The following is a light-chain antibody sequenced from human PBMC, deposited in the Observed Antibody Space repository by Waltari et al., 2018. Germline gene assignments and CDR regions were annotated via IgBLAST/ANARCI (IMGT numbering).Light chain of an antibody. J-gene: IGLJ3*02. Sequence: QSVLTQPPSASGTPGQRVTIYCSGSSSNIGSTTLNWYQQLPATAPKLLIYSNNPRPSGVPDRFSGSKSGTSASLAISGLQSEDEADYYCAAWDDSLNGWVFGGGTKLTVL. V-gene: IGLV1-44*01. CDR3: AAWDDSLNGWV. CDR1: SSNIGSTT. CDR2: SNN.